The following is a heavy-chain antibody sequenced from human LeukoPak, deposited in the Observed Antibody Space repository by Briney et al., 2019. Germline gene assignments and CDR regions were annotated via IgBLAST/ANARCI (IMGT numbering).Heavy chain of an antibody. Sequence: SETLSLTCTVSGGSISSYYWSWIRQPPGKGLEWIGYIYYSGSTNYNPSLKRRVTISVDTSKNQFSLKLSSVTAADTAVYYCARDRGDRGYSYGPDYYYYYYMDVWGKGTTVTVSS. CDR2: IYYSGST. CDR1: GGSISSYY. J-gene: IGHJ6*03. D-gene: IGHD5-18*01. CDR3: ARDRGDRGYSYGPDYYYYYYMDV. V-gene: IGHV4-59*01.